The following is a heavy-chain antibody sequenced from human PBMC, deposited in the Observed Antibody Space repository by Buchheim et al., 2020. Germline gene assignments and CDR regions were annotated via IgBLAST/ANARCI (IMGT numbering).Heavy chain of an antibody. D-gene: IGHD3-9*01. V-gene: IGHV3-74*01. CDR1: GFTLSNYW. Sequence: EVQLVESGGGLVQPGGSLRLSCAASGFTLSNYWMPWVRQAPGKGLMWVSRINSDGSSRTYADSVKGRFTISRDNAKNTLFLQMNSLGAEDTAVYYCARAIDYTSYSNWYDIWGQGTL. CDR2: INSDGSSR. CDR3: ARAIDYTSYSNWYDI. J-gene: IGHJ4*02.